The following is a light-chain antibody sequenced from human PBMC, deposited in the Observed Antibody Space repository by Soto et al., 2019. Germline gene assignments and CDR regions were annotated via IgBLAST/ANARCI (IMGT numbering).Light chain of an antibody. V-gene: IGKV3-11*01. CDR3: QQYNNWPWT. CDR1: QSVSSY. J-gene: IGKJ1*01. Sequence: EIVLTQSPATLSLSPLERATLCCRASQSVSSYLAWYQQKPGQAPRLLIYDASNRATGIPARFSGSGSGTDFTLTISSLEPEDFAVYYCQQYNNWPWTFGQGTKVDI. CDR2: DAS.